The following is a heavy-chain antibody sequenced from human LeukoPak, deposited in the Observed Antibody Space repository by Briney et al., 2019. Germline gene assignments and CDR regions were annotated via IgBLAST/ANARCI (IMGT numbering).Heavy chain of an antibody. V-gene: IGHV3-48*01. CDR2: ISSSSSNM. Sequence: GGSLRLPCAASGFTFSSYSMNWVRQAPGKGLEWVSYISSSSSNMYYADSVKGRFTISRDSAKNSLYLQMNSLRAEDTAVYYCAREYSSSSGRSFDYWGQGTLVIVSS. CDR3: AREYSSSSGRSFDY. D-gene: IGHD6-6*01. CDR1: GFTFSSYS. J-gene: IGHJ4*02.